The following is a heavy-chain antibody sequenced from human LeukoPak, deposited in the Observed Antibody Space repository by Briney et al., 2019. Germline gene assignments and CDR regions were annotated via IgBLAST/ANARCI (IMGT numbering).Heavy chain of an antibody. CDR2: INHSGST. Sequence: SETLSLTCAVYGGSFSGYYWSWIRPPPGKGLEWIGEINHSGSTNYNPSLKNRVTISVDTSKNQFSLKLSSVTAADMAVYYCARPQYYYDSSGPSDAFDIWGQGTMVTVSS. J-gene: IGHJ3*02. CDR3: ARPQYYYDSSGPSDAFDI. V-gene: IGHV4-34*01. D-gene: IGHD3-22*01. CDR1: GGSFSGYY.